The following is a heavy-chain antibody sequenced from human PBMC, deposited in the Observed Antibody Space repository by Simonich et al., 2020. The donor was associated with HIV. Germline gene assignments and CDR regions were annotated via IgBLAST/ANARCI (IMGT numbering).Heavy chain of an antibody. CDR3: ARGGYFDWLSNPDY. CDR1: GYTLTGYY. Sequence: QVQLVQSGAEVKKPGASMKVSCKASGYTLTGYYMHWVRQAPGKGLEWMGWINPKSGGQNFAQKFQGRVTMTRDTSISTAYMELSRLSSDDTAVYYCARGGYFDWLSNPDYWGQGTLVTVSS. CDR2: INPKSGGQ. V-gene: IGHV1-2*02. J-gene: IGHJ4*02. D-gene: IGHD3-9*01.